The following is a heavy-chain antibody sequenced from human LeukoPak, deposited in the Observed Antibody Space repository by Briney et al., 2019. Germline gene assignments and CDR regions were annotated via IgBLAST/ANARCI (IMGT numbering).Heavy chain of an antibody. J-gene: IGHJ3*02. CDR2: IYYSESS. D-gene: IGHD2-2*01. Sequence: TSETLSLTCTVSGSSISSGGYYCTWVRQHPGKGLEWIGYIYYSESSSYNPSLKSRASISLDTSQNQFSLKLSSVTAADTAVYYCASVRCTSSSCYQGGFDIWGQGTMVTVSS. CDR1: GSSISSGGYY. CDR3: ASVRCTSSSCYQGGFDI. V-gene: IGHV4-31*03.